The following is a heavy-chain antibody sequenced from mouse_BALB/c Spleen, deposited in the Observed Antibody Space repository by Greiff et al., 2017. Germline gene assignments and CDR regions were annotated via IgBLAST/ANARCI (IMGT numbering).Heavy chain of an antibody. CDR2: INPYNDGT. V-gene: IGHV1-14*01. Sequence: EVQGVESGPELVKPGASVKMSCKASGYTFTSYVMHWVKQKPGQGLEWIGYINPYNDGTKYNEKFKGKATLTSDKSSSTAYMELSSLTSEDSAVYYCARMGPSYYYAMDDWGQGTSVTVSS. D-gene: IGHD6-1*01. J-gene: IGHJ4*01. CDR1: GYTFTSYV. CDR3: ARMGPSYYYAMDD.